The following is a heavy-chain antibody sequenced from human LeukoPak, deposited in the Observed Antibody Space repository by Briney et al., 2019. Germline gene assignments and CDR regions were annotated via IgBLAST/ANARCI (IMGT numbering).Heavy chain of an antibody. CDR1: GFTFSSYA. Sequence: PGGSLRLSCAASGFTFSSYAMSWVRQAPGKGLEWVSGISGSGGSTFYADSVKGRFTISRDNAKNSLYLQMNSLRAEDTAVYYCARVISVAGYDYWGQGTLVTVSS. V-gene: IGHV3-23*01. CDR3: ARVISVAGYDY. J-gene: IGHJ4*02. CDR2: ISGSGGST. D-gene: IGHD6-19*01.